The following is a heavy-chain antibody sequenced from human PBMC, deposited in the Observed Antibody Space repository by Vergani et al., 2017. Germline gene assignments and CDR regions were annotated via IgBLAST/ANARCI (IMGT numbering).Heavy chain of an antibody. CDR1: GYTFTSYA. CDR2: INAGNGNT. Sequence: QVQLVQSGAEVKKPGASVKVSCKASGYTFTSYAMHWVRQAPGQRLEWMGWINAGNGNTKYSQKFQGRVTITADESTSTAYMELSSLRSEDTAVYYCARSTIVAATMGFDYWGQGTLVTVSS. CDR3: ARSTIVAATMGFDY. J-gene: IGHJ4*02. V-gene: IGHV1-3*01. D-gene: IGHD2-15*01.